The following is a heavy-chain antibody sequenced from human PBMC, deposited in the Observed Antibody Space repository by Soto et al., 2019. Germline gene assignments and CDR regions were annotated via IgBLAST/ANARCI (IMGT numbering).Heavy chain of an antibody. CDR1: GYRSRASH. D-gene: IGHD5-18*01. CDR2: ISAHNGNT. V-gene: IGHV1-18*01. J-gene: IGHJ6*02. CDR3: ARLPWIQLWSYDMDV. Sequence: GLFTASGYRSRASHISWLRHPPAQGFEWMGWISAHNGNTHFAQSFQGRVTMTTDIATSTAYMELRSLTPDDTAIYYCARLPWIQLWSYDMDVWGQGNKVNGS.